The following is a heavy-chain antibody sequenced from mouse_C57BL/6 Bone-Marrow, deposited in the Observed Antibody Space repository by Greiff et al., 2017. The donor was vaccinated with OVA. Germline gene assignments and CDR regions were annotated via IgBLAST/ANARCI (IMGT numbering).Heavy chain of an antibody. D-gene: IGHD4-1*01. V-gene: IGHV1-81*01. CDR3: AKLSYYAMDY. J-gene: IGHJ4*01. CDR1: GYTFTSYG. CDR2: IYPRSGNT. Sequence: QVQLKESGAELARPGASVKLSCKASGYTFTSYGISWVKQRTGQGLEWIGEIYPRSGNTYYNEKFKGKATLTADKSSSTAYMELRSLTSEDSAVYFCAKLSYYAMDYWGQGPSVTVSS.